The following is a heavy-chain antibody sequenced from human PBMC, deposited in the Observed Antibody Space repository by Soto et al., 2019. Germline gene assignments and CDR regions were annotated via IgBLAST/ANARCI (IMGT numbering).Heavy chain of an antibody. Sequence: SGATLVNPTQTLTLTCTFSGFSLTTSGVGVGWIRQSPGKAPEWLALIYWDDDKRYSPSLKSRLTITKDTSKNQVVLTMANLEPADTATYYCAHRVLRTVFGLVTTTAIYFDFWGQGTPVTVSS. CDR2: IYWDDDK. J-gene: IGHJ4*02. CDR3: AHRVLRTVFGLVTTTAIYFDF. CDR1: GFSLTTSGVG. D-gene: IGHD3-3*01. V-gene: IGHV2-5*02.